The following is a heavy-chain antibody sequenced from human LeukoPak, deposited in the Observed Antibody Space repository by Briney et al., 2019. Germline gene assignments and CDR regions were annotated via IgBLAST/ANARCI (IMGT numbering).Heavy chain of an antibody. J-gene: IGHJ6*04. CDR1: GFIFDDYG. V-gene: IGHV3-20*04. Sequence: GGSLRLSCAASGFIFDDYGMSWVGQAPGKGLDWVSGINWKGGSTGYADSVKGRFTISRDNAKNSLYLQMNSLRAEDTAVYYCAELGITMIGGVWGKGTTVTISS. CDR2: INWKGGST. CDR3: AELGITMIGGV. D-gene: IGHD3-10*02.